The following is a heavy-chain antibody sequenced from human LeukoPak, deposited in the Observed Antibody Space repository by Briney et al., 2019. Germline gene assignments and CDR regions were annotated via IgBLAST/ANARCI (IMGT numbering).Heavy chain of an antibody. Sequence: PGGSLRLSCAASGMTFSNHCMHWVRHVLRKGLVWVSLIKTDGRTTIYADSVKGRFTISRDNGKSTLYLQMNSLRAEDTAIYYCTTGPSYGYEWWGQGTVVTVSS. CDR2: IKTDGRTT. J-gene: IGHJ4*02. V-gene: IGHV3-74*01. CDR3: TTGPSYGYEW. CDR1: GMTFSNHC. D-gene: IGHD3-16*01.